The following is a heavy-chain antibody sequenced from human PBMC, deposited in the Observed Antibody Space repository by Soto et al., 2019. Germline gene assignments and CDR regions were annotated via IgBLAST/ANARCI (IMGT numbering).Heavy chain of an antibody. D-gene: IGHD5-18*01. CDR2: ISYDGSNK. CDR1: GFTFSSYA. V-gene: IGHV3-30-3*01. Sequence: GGSLRLSCAASGFTFSSYAMHWVRQAPGKGLEWVAVISYDGSNKYYADSVKGRFTISRDNSKNTLYLQMNSLRAEDTAVYYCARGSAMADYYYGMDVWGQGTTVTVSS. J-gene: IGHJ6*02. CDR3: ARGSAMADYYYGMDV.